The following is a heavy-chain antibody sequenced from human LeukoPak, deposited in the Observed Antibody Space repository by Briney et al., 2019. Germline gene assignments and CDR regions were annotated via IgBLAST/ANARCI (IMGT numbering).Heavy chain of an antibody. Sequence: PGGSLRLSCAASAFTFSGSAMHWVRQASGKGLEWIGRIRSKADSYATAYAASVKGRFTISRDDPKNTAYLQMNSLKTEDTAVYYCTRPSHSYGTDAFDIWGQGTMVTVSS. J-gene: IGHJ3*02. CDR2: IRSKADSYAT. CDR1: AFTFSGSA. V-gene: IGHV3-73*01. CDR3: TRPSHSYGTDAFDI. D-gene: IGHD1-14*01.